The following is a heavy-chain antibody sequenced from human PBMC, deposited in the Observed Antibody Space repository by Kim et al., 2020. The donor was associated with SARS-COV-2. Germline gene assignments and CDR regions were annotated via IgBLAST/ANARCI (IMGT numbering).Heavy chain of an antibody. CDR2: ISYDGSNK. CDR1: GFTFSSYA. CDR3: ASGFNYYDSSGYPGLFD. J-gene: IGHJ4*01. V-gene: IGHV3-30*04. D-gene: IGHD3-22*01. Sequence: GGSLRLSCAASGFTFSSYAMHWVLQAPGKGLEWVAVISYDGSNKYYADSVKGRFTISRDNSKNTLYLQMNSLRAEDTAVYYCASGFNYYDSSGYPGLFD.